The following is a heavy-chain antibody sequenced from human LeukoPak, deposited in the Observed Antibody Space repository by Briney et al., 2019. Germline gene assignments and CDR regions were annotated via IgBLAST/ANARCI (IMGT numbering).Heavy chain of an antibody. D-gene: IGHD6-19*01. CDR2: IRYDGSNK. CDR3: AKGSKAVLFTRDHYMDV. Sequence: GGSLRLSCAASGFTFSSYDIHWVRQAPGKGLEWVAFIRYDGSNKYYADSVRGRFTISRDNSKNTLYLRMNSLRAEDTAVYFCAKGSKAVLFTRDHYMDVWGKGTTVTISS. J-gene: IGHJ6*03. CDR1: GFTFSSYD. V-gene: IGHV3-30*02.